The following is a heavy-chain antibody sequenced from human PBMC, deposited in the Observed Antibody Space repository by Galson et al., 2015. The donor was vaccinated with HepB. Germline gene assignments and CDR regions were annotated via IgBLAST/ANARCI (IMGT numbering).Heavy chain of an antibody. CDR1: GFTLSSYV. J-gene: IGHJ2*01. Sequence: SLRLSCAASGFTLSSYVMNWVRQAPGKGLQWVSSISSSSSFLYYADSVKGRVTISRDNAKNSLYLQMNSLRVEDTAVYYCARHRVFGPGGYFDLWGRGTLVTVSS. CDR2: ISSSSSFL. D-gene: IGHD3-10*01. CDR3: ARHRVFGPGGYFDL. V-gene: IGHV3-21*06.